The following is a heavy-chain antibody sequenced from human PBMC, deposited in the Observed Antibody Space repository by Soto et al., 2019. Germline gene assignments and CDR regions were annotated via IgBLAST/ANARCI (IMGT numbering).Heavy chain of an antibody. D-gene: IGHD3-16*01. Sequence: EVQLVESGGGLVQPGGSLRLSCAASGFTFSSYWMHWVRQGPGEGLVWVSRIMSDGSGTTYADSVKGRFTISRDNAKNTLYLQMNSLRDEDTAVYHCARPRGSGGVEYNMDVWGQGTTVTVSS. J-gene: IGHJ6*02. V-gene: IGHV3-74*01. CDR3: ARPRGSGGVEYNMDV. CDR1: GFTFSSYW. CDR2: IMSDGSGT.